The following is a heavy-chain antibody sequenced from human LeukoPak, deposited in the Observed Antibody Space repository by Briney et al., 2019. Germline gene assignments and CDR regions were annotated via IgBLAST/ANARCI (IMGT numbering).Heavy chain of an antibody. V-gene: IGHV4-39*07. Sequence: PSETLSLTCTVSGGSISSSSYYWGWIRQPPGKGLEWIGSIYYSGSTYYNPSLKSRVTISVDTSKNQFSLKLSSVTAADTAVYYCARGQDIVVVPAADNPKNYYYGMDVWGQGTTVTVSS. J-gene: IGHJ6*02. CDR1: GGSISSSSYY. D-gene: IGHD2-2*01. CDR3: ARGQDIVVVPAADNPKNYYYGMDV. CDR2: IYYSGST.